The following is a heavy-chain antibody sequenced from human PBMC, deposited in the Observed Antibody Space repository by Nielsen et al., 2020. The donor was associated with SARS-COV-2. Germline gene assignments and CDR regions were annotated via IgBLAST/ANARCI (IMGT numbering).Heavy chain of an antibody. Sequence: GGSLRLSCAASGFTFSSYEMNWVRQAPGKGLEWVSYISEGGTTIYYAYSVKGRFSISRENAKNSLYLKMDSLRAEDTAIYYCSRVNHSSISAWGQGTVVTVSS. CDR3: SRVNHSSISA. CDR2: ISEGGTTI. D-gene: IGHD3-22*01. J-gene: IGHJ4*02. CDR1: GFTFSSYE. V-gene: IGHV3-48*03.